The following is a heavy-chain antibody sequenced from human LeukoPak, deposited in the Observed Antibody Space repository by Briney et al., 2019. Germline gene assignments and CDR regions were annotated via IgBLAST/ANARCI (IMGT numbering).Heavy chain of an antibody. CDR3: ARSPAAGMFDP. CDR2: ISASGGST. Sequence: GGSLRLSCAASGFTFSSYAMSWVRQAPRKGLEWVSTISASGGSTYYADSVKGRSTISRDNSKNTLYLQMNSLRAEDTAVYYCARSPAAGMFDPWGQGTLVTVSS. D-gene: IGHD6-13*01. CDR1: GFTFSSYA. J-gene: IGHJ5*02. V-gene: IGHV3-23*01.